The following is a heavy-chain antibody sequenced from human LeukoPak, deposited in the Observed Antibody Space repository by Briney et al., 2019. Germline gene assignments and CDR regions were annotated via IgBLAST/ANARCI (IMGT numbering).Heavy chain of an antibody. CDR1: GGSISSGSYY. CDR3: ARHALGYCSGGSCYASHWFDP. V-gene: IGHV4-61*02. Sequence: SETLSLTCTVSGGSISSGSYYWSWIRQPAGKGLEWIGRIYTSGSTTYNSSLKSRVTISLDTSKNHFSLRLSSVTAADTAVYYCARHALGYCSGGSCYASHWFDPWGQGTLVTVSS. CDR2: IYTSGST. D-gene: IGHD2-15*01. J-gene: IGHJ5*02.